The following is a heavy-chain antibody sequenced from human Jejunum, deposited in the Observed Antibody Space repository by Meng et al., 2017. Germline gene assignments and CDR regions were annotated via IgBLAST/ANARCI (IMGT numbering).Heavy chain of an antibody. CDR2: IRQDGSEK. V-gene: IGHV3-7*01. CDR3: ARLEYSGYDRTFDH. J-gene: IGHJ4*02. D-gene: IGHD5-12*01. CDR1: GFTFSNYW. Sequence: GGSLRLSCAASGFTFSNYWMSWVRQAPGRGLGWVANIRQDGSEKYYVDSVKGRFTVSRDNAKNSLYLQLSSLRAEDTAVYYCARLEYSGYDRTFDHWGQGSLVTVSS.